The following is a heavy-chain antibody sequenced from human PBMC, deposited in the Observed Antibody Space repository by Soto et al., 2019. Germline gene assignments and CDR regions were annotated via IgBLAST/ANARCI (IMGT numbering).Heavy chain of an antibody. J-gene: IGHJ4*02. CDR3: AKGRYDFWSSYYFDS. CDR1: GLNFDDFA. V-gene: IGHV3-9*03. CDR2: ITWNSRVL. D-gene: IGHD3-3*01. Sequence: EVQLVESGGRLVQPGRSLRLSCVGTGLNFDDFAMHWVRQAPGKGLEWVSGITWNSRVLAYADSVKGRFTISRDNARNSLYLQMDSLRDEDMALYDCAKGRYDFWSSYYFDSCCQGTLCTVSS.